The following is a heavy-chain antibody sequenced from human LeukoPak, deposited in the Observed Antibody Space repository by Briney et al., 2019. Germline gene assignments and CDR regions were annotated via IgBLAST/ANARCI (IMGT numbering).Heavy chain of an antibody. V-gene: IGHV3-11*04. D-gene: IGHD6-19*01. Sequence: KPGGSLRLSCAASGFTFSDNYMSWIRQAPGKGLEWVSYISSSGNTTKNADSVKGRFTITRDNAKNSLYLQMNSLRAEDTAVYYCARDGGSAWFLDYWGQGTLVTVSS. CDR3: ARDGGSAWFLDY. CDR2: ISSSGNTT. J-gene: IGHJ4*02. CDR1: GFTFSDNY.